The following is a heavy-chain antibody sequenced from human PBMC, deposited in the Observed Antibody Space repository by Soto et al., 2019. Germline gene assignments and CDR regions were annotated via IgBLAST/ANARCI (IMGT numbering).Heavy chain of an antibody. V-gene: IGHV3-30*18. J-gene: IGHJ4*02. CDR1: GFTFSSYG. CDR3: AKDAPYYYDSSGYYGPFDY. D-gene: IGHD3-22*01. Sequence: WGSLRLSCAASGFTFSSYGIHGVCQAPGKGLEWVALISYDGSNKYYADSVKGRFTISRDNSKNTLYLQMNSLRAEDTAMYYCAKDAPYYYDSSGYYGPFDYWGQGTLVTVSS. CDR2: ISYDGSNK.